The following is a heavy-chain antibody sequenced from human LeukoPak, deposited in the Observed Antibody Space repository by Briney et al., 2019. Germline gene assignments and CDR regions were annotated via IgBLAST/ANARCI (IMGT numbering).Heavy chain of an antibody. CDR1: GFTFSSYA. D-gene: IGHD3-22*01. J-gene: IGHJ4*02. CDR2: ISYDGSNK. Sequence: GRSLRLSCAASGFTFSSYAMHWVRQAPGKGLEWVADISYDGSNKYYADSVKARFTISRDNSKNTLYLQMNSLRAEDTAVYYCARDFYYDSSLDYWGQGTLVTVSS. V-gene: IGHV3-30*01. CDR3: ARDFYYDSSLDY.